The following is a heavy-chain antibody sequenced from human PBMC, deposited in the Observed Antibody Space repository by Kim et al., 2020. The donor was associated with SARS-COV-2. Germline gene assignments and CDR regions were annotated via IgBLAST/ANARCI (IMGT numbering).Heavy chain of an antibody. D-gene: IGHD6-13*01. CDR3: AKDGSIAAAGTL. J-gene: IGHJ4*02. V-gene: IGHV3-23*01. Sequence: YCADSVKGRFTISRDNSKNTLYLQMISRRAEDTAVYYCAKDGSIAAAGTLWGQGTLVTVSS.